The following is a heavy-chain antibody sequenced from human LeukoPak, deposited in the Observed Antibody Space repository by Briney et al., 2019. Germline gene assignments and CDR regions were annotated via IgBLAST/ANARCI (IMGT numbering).Heavy chain of an antibody. Sequence: SVKVSCKASGGTFISYAISWVRQAPGQGLEWMGRIIPIFGTANYAQKFQGRVTITTDESTSTAYMELSSLRSEDTAVYCCARDPYCSSTSCRPRSPNYFDYWGQGTLVTVSS. D-gene: IGHD2-2*01. V-gene: IGHV1-69*05. CDR1: GGTFISYA. J-gene: IGHJ4*02. CDR2: IIPIFGTA. CDR3: ARDPYCSSTSCRPRSPNYFDY.